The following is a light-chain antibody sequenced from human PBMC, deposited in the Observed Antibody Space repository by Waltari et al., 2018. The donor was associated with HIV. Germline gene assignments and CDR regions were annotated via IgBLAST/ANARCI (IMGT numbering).Light chain of an antibody. CDR3: HQRHDWLT. J-gene: IGKJ4*01. Sequence: EIVLTQSPAILSLSPGERATLPCRASHTVSGSLAWYQKKPGQVLRLLIYDASNRAPGIPDRFTGRGSGTNYTLTSSRLEPEDFAVYYCHQRHDWLTFGGGTRVELK. CDR2: DAS. V-gene: IGKV3-11*01. CDR1: HTVSGS.